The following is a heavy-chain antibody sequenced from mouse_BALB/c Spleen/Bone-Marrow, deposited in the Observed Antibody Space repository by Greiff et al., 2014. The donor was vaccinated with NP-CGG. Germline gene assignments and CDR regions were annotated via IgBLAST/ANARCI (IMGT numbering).Heavy chain of an antibody. V-gene: IGHV5-6*02. J-gene: IGHJ2*01. CDR1: GFTFSNYG. D-gene: IGHD2-4*01. CDR2: ISSGGTYT. CDR3: ARRRDYDYFDY. Sequence: DVKLKESGGHLVKPGGSLKLSCAASGFTFSNYGMSWVSQIPDKRLEWVATISSGGTYTFFPDSVKGRFTISRDNTKNTLTLQMTSLKSGDTAIYYCARRRDYDYFDYWGQGTTLTVSS.